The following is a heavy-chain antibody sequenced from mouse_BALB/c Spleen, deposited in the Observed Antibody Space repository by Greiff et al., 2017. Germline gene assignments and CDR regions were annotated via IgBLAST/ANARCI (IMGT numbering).Heavy chain of an antibody. CDR1: GFTFSDYY. J-gene: IGHJ3*01. CDR3: ARDYDYDRRAWFAY. Sequence: EVKLQESGGGLVKPGGSLKLSCAASGFTFSDYYMYWVRQTPEKRLEWVATISDGGSYTYYPDSVKGRFTISRDNAKNNLYLQMSSLKSEDTAMYYCARDYDYDRRAWFAYWGQGTLVTVSA. V-gene: IGHV5-4*02. CDR2: ISDGGSYT. D-gene: IGHD2-4*01.